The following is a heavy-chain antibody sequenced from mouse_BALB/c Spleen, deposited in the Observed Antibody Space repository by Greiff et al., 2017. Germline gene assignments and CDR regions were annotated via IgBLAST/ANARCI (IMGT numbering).Heavy chain of an antibody. D-gene: IGHD1-1*01. CDR2: ISDGGSYT. J-gene: IGHJ3*01. CDR3: ARDDYGSSYVEAY. V-gene: IGHV5-4*02. Sequence: EVHLVESGGGLVKPGGSLKLSCAASGFTFSDYYMYWVRQTPEKRLEWVATISDGGSYTYYPDSVKGRFTISRDNAKNNLYLQMSSLKSEDTAMYYCARDDYGSSYVEAYWGQGTLVTVSA. CDR1: GFTFSDYY.